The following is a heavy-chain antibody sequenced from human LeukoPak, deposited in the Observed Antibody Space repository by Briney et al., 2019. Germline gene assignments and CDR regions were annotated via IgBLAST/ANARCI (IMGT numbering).Heavy chain of an antibody. CDR2: ISTNGAST. Sequence: GGSLRLSCAASGFTFSSYAMSWVRQAPGKGLEYVSAISTNGASTYYAKSVKGRFTISRDNSKNTLYLQMGSLRAEDMAVYYCARGYCGTTSCYPNDAFDIWGQGTMVTVSS. CDR3: ARGYCGTTSCYPNDAFDI. J-gene: IGHJ3*02. V-gene: IGHV3-64*01. D-gene: IGHD2-2*01. CDR1: GFTFSSYA.